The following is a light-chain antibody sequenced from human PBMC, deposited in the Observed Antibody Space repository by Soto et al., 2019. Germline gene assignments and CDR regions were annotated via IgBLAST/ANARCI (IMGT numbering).Light chain of an antibody. J-gene: IGKJ5*01. V-gene: IGKV3-15*01. CDR3: QQRLNWQVT. CDR2: GAS. CDR1: QSISDT. Sequence: EIVMTQSPATLSVSPLVRGTLCFMASQSISDTLAWYQQKPGQAPRLLIHGASTRATGFPARFSGSGSGTDFTLTISSLEPEDFAVYYCQQRLNWQVTFGQGTRLEIK.